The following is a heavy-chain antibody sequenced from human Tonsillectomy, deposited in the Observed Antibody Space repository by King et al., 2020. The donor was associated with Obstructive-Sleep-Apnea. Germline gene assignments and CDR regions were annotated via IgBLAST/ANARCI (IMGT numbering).Heavy chain of an antibody. CDR2: IYYSGRT. Sequence: QLQESGPGLVKPSETLSLTCTVSCGSISSSYWSWILQPPGKGLEWIGYIYYSGRTNYNPPLNSLVTISLDTSKNQFSQKLSSVTAAVTAVYYCARGDTYCGGDCGLDWGQGTLVTVSS. D-gene: IGHD2-21*02. CDR3: ARGDTYCGGDCGLD. CDR1: CGSISSSY. V-gene: IGHV4-59*01. J-gene: IGHJ4*02.